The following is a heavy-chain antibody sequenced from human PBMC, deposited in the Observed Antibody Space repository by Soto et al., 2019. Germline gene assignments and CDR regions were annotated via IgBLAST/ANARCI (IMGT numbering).Heavy chain of an antibody. Sequence: QVQLQQSGAGLLKPSETLSLTCDVYSGSFSDYIWTWIRQTPGKGLQWIGQINHSGSANYNPSLKSRVAISVHTSSSQFSLELSSVTAADTAVYYCARGLISGSHYSGGWYYFDSWGQGTQVTVSS. V-gene: IGHV4-34*01. CDR2: INHSGSA. CDR1: SGSFSDYI. D-gene: IGHD1-26*01. J-gene: IGHJ4*02. CDR3: ARGLISGSHYSGGWYYFDS.